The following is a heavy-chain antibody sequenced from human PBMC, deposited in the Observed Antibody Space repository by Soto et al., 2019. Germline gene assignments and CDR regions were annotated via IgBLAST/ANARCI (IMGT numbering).Heavy chain of an antibody. CDR2: IYYSGST. V-gene: IGHV4-59*06. CDR1: GGSISSYY. Sequence: SETLSLTCTVSGGSISSYYWSXIRQHPGKGLEWIGYIYYSGSTYYNPSLKSRVTISVDTSKNQFSLKLSSVTAADTAVYYCATKYCSSTSCLPNYYYYYGMDVWGQGTTVTVSS. D-gene: IGHD2-2*01. J-gene: IGHJ6*02. CDR3: ATKYCSSTSCLPNYYYYYGMDV.